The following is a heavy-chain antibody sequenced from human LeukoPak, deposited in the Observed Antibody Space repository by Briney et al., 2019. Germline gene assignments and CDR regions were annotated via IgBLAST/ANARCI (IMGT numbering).Heavy chain of an antibody. D-gene: IGHD3-10*01. V-gene: IGHV5-51*01. J-gene: IGHJ4*02. CDR1: GYNFTSYW. CDR3: ARLPDYYGSGSYPDY. CDR2: IYPGDSDT. Sequence: GEALQISCKGSGYNFTSYWMGGVRQVTGKGLEGMGIIYPGDSDTRYSPSCQGQVNISDDKSITTAYLQWSSLKASDTAMYYCARLPDYYGSGSYPDYWGQGTLVTVSS.